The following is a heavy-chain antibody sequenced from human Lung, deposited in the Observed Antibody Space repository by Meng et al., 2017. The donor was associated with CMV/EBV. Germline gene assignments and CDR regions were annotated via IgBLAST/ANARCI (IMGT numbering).Heavy chain of an antibody. CDR2: IRHSGDIT. CDR1: ARSISDYY. CDR3: TRQYSSSYHSDY. J-gene: IGHJ4*02. Sequence: CGIYARSISDYYWRSLRQTPGKVLEWIGEIRHSGDITNYNPSLKSRVTISVDTSKKQFFLKLSDVTAADTAVYYCTRQYSSSYHSDYWGQGTLVTVSS. D-gene: IGHD6-6*01. V-gene: IGHV4-34*01.